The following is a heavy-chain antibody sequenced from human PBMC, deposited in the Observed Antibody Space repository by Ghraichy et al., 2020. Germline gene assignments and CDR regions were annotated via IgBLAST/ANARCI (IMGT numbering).Heavy chain of an antibody. CDR2: IIPILGIT. D-gene: IGHD6-19*01. V-gene: IGHV1-69*04. CDR3: ARGGSSGWNWFDP. CDR1: GDTFSSYA. J-gene: IGHJ5*02. Sequence: SVKVSCKASGDTFSSYAISWVRQAPGQGLEWMGRIIPILGITNYAQKFQGRVTITADKSTSTAYMELSSLRSEDMAVYYCARGGSSGWNWFDPWGQGTLVTVSS.